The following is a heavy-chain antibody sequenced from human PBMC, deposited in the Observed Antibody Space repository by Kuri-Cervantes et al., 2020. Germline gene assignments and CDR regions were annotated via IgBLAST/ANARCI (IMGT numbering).Heavy chain of an antibody. V-gene: IGHV3-23*01. Sequence: GESLKISCAASGFTFSSYAMTWVRQAPGKGLEWVSAITGSGGSTYYADSVRGRFTISRVNSKNTLSLQLNSLRAEDTAVYYCARDIYDSSGYYPDYWGQGTLVTVSS. CDR3: ARDIYDSSGYYPDY. J-gene: IGHJ4*02. CDR2: ITGSGGST. D-gene: IGHD3-22*01. CDR1: GFTFSSYA.